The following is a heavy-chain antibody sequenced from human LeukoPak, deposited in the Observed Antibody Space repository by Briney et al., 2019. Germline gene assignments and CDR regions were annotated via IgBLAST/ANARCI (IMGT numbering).Heavy chain of an antibody. CDR3: ARPRSPYYDSSGYCFDY. V-gene: IGHV1-69*13. D-gene: IGHD3-22*01. Sequence: GASVKVSCKASGGTFCSYAISWVRQAPGQGLEWMGGIIPIFGTANYAQKFQGRVTITADESTSTAYMELSSLRSEDTAVYYCARPRSPYYDSSGYCFDYWGQGTLVTVSS. J-gene: IGHJ4*02. CDR1: GGTFCSYA. CDR2: IIPIFGTA.